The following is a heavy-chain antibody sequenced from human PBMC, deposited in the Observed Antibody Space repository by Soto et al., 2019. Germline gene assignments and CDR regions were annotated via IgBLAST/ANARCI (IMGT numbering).Heavy chain of an antibody. Sequence: QVQLQESGPGLVKPSETLSLTCTVSGGSISSHYWNWIRQPPGKGLEWIGDFYYSGSTNYNPSLNSRVSISVDTSKTQFSLRVSSVTAADTAVYYCAVSFGSGALDRWGQGTLVTVSS. CDR1: GGSISSHY. CDR3: AVSFGSGALDR. D-gene: IGHD3-10*01. V-gene: IGHV4-59*11. J-gene: IGHJ5*02. CDR2: FYYSGST.